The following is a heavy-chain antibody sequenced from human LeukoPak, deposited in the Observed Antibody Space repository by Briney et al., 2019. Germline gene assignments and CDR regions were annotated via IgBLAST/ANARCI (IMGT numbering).Heavy chain of an antibody. J-gene: IGHJ3*02. V-gene: IGHV3-21*01. CDR3: ARVSPYYDILTGPRDAFDI. Sequence: GGSLRLSCAASGFTFSSYSMNWVRQAPGKGLEWGSSISSSSSYIYYADSVKGRFTISRDNAKTSLYLQMNSLRAEDTAVYYCARVSPYYDILTGPRDAFDIWGQGTMVTVSS. CDR1: GFTFSSYS. D-gene: IGHD3-9*01. CDR2: ISSSSSYI.